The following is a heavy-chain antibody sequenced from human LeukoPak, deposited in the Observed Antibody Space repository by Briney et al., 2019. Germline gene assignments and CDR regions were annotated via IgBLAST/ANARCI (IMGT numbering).Heavy chain of an antibody. CDR3: ARNGEYYYDSSGYPRGAPYYYYGMDV. CDR1: GYTFTSYG. CDR2: ISAYNGNT. D-gene: IGHD3-22*01. J-gene: IGHJ6*02. V-gene: IGHV1-18*01. Sequence: ASVKVSCKASGYTFTSYGISWVRQAPGQGLEWMGWISAYNGNTNYAQKLQGRVTMTTDTSTSTAYMELRSLRSDDTAVYYCARNGEYYYDSSGYPRGAPYYYYGMDVWGQGTTVTVSS.